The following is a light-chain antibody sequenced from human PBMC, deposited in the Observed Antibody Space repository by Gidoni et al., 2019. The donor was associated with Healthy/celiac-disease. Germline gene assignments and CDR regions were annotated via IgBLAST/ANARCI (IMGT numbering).Light chain of an antibody. V-gene: IGKV3-20*01. CDR2: GAA. CDR1: QSVSSRY. CDR3: QQYGSSPQT. Sequence: EIVLTQSPGTLSLSQGERATLSCRASQSVSSRYLACYQQKPGQAPRRLIYGAASRATGIPDRFSGSGSVTDFTLTISRLEPEDFAVYYCQQYGSSPQTFGQGTKVEIK. J-gene: IGKJ1*01.